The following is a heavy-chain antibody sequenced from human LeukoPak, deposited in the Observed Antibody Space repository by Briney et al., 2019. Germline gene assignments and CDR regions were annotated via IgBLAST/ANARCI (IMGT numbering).Heavy chain of an antibody. V-gene: IGHV1-69*04. CDR2: IIPILGIA. D-gene: IGHD2-2*01. Sequence: SVKVSCKASGGTFSSYAISWVRQAPGQGLEWMGRIIPILGIANYAQKFQGGVTITADKSTSTAYMELSSLRSEDTAVYYCASNDIVVVPAAEDGYWGQGTLVTVSS. CDR1: GGTFSSYA. J-gene: IGHJ4*02. CDR3: ASNDIVVVPAAEDGY.